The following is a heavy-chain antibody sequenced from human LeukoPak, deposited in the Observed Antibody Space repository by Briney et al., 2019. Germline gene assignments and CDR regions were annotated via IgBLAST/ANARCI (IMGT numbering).Heavy chain of an antibody. CDR3: ARRYTASPGERFDY. V-gene: IGHV4-59*08. CDR1: GSSISTYY. Sequence: SETLSLTRTVSGSSISTYYWTWIRQPPGKGLEWIGYIYYSGNTNYNPSLSSRVTISLDTSKSQFSLMLRSLTAADTAMYYCARRYTASPGERFDYWGQGILVTVSS. D-gene: IGHD2-2*02. J-gene: IGHJ4*02. CDR2: IYYSGNT.